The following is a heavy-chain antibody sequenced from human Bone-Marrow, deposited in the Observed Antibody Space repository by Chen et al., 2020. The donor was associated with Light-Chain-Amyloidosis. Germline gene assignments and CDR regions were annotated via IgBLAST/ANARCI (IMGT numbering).Heavy chain of an antibody. D-gene: IGHD6-19*01. J-gene: IGHJ4*02. Sequence: GPGLVKPSGTLSLTCAVSGDSLSSSHWWSWVRQPPGKGLEWIGKIYHSGSTNYNPSLKSRVTISVDKSKNQFSLNLSSVTAADTAVYYCARAWGSSSGSLEYWGQGTLVTVSS. CDR1: GDSLSSSHW. CDR3: ARAWGSSSGSLEY. V-gene: IGHV4-4*02. CDR2: IYHSGST.